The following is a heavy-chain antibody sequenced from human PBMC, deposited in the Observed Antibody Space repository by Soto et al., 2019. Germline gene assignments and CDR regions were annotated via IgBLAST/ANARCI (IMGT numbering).Heavy chain of an antibody. CDR2: IIPIFGTA. D-gene: IGHD2-15*01. V-gene: IGHV1-69*13. CDR1: GGTFSSYA. Sequence: SVKVSCKASGGTFSSYAISWVRQAPGQGLEWMGGIIPIFGTANYAQKFQGRVTITADESTSTAYMGLSSLRSEDTAVYYCARDDCSGGSCYYYYGMDVWGQGTTVTVSS. J-gene: IGHJ6*02. CDR3: ARDDCSGGSCYYYYGMDV.